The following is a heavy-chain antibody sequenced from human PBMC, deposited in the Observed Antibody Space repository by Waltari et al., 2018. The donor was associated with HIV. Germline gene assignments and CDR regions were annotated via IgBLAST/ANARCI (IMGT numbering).Heavy chain of an antibody. J-gene: IGHJ5*02. D-gene: IGHD2-21*02. V-gene: IGHV5-51*01. CDR2: IYPGDSDT. CDR3: ARQSRGRCGDCPNWFDP. CDR1: GYSLTSYW. Sequence: EVQLVQSGAEVKKPGESLKISCKGSGYSLTSYWIGWVRQMPGQGLEWMGIIYPGDSDTRYSPSFQGQVTISADKSISTAYLQWSSLKASDTAMYYCARQSRGRCGDCPNWFDPWGQGTLVTVSS.